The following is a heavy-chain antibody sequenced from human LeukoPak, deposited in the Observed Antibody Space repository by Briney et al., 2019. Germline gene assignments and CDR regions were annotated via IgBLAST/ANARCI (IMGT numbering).Heavy chain of an antibody. V-gene: IGHV3-7*01. CDR1: GITFSNSW. CDR3: ARHVVGVGFDY. CDR2: IRPGGSEG. D-gene: IGHD3-22*01. J-gene: IGHJ4*02. Sequence: GGSLRLSCTTSGITFSNSWMSWVRQAPGKGLEWVATIRPGGSEGYYADSVRGRFTISRDNSKNSFYLQMSSLRAEDTGVFYCARHVVGVGFDYWGQGTLVTVSS.